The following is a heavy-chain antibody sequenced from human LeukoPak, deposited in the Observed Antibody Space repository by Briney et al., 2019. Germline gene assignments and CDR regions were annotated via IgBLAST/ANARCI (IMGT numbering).Heavy chain of an antibody. Sequence: GGSLRLSCVVSGFTFSSYAMSWVRQAPGKGLEWVSGISGSGGSTYYADSVKGRFTISRDNSKNTLYLQMNSLRAEDTAVYYCAKYIAVAGINYYYMDVWGKGTTVTVSS. J-gene: IGHJ6*03. D-gene: IGHD6-19*01. V-gene: IGHV3-23*01. CDR1: GFTFSSYA. CDR3: AKYIAVAGINYYYMDV. CDR2: ISGSGGST.